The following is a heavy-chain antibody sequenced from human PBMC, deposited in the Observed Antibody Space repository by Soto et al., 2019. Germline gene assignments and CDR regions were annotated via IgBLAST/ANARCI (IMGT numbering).Heavy chain of an antibody. CDR2: INPNTGAT. CDR1: GFTFSSHY. D-gene: IGHD6-19*01. V-gene: IGHV1-2*02. Sequence: WASVKVSCKASGFTFSSHYMHWLRQAPGQGLEWMGWINPNTGATNSAQRFQGRVTLTWDTSISTAYMDVSSLRSDDTAVYYCAREIQVTGSRSFDLWGQGILVTVSS. J-gene: IGHJ4*02. CDR3: AREIQVTGSRSFDL.